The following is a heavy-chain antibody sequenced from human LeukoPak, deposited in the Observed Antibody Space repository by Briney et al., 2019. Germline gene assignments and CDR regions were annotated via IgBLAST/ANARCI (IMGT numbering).Heavy chain of an antibody. CDR1: GGTFSSYA. Sequence: SVKVSCKASGGTFSSYAISWVRQAPGQGLEWMGGIVPIFGTANYAQKFQGRVTITTDESTSTAYMELSSLRSEDTAVYYCAREVMAHEPYDSSGYYHGTRYYFDYWGQGTLVTVSS. D-gene: IGHD3-22*01. CDR3: AREVMAHEPYDSSGYYHGTRYYFDY. J-gene: IGHJ4*02. CDR2: IVPIFGTA. V-gene: IGHV1-69*05.